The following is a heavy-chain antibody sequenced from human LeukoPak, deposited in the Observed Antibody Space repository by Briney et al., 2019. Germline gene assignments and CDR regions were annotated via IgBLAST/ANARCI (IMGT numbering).Heavy chain of an antibody. CDR2: ISSSSSYI. V-gene: IGHV3-21*01. D-gene: IGHD5-18*01. J-gene: IGHJ4*02. Sequence: GGSLRLSCAASGFTFSSYSMNWVRQAPGKGLEWVSSISSSSSYIYYADSVKGRFTISRDNAKNSLYLQMNSLRAEDTAVCYCARVGEYSYGIDYWGQGTLVTVSS. CDR3: ARVGEYSYGIDY. CDR1: GFTFSSYS.